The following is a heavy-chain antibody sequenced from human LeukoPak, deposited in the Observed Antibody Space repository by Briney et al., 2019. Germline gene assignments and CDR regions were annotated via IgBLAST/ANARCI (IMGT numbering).Heavy chain of an antibody. J-gene: IGHJ6*03. Sequence: GASVKVSCKASGYTFTGYYMHWVRQAPGQGLEWMGWINPNSGGTNYAQKFQGRVTMTRDTSISTAYMELSRLRSDDTAVYYCARGPPGYSSSWYPRDYYYYYMDVWGKGTTVTISS. CDR2: INPNSGGT. V-gene: IGHV1-2*02. CDR3: ARGPPGYSSSWYPRDYYYYYMDV. D-gene: IGHD6-13*01. CDR1: GYTFTGYY.